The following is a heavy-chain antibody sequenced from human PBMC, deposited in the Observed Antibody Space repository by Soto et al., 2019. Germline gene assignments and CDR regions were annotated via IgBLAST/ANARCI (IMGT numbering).Heavy chain of an antibody. CDR1: GYTFTNYA. V-gene: IGHV1-3*01. CDR2: INAGNANT. CDR3: ARGLDTAMSDDSFDI. Sequence: GASVKVSCKASGYTFTNYAIHWVRQAPGQRLEWMGWINAGNANTKYSQKFQDRVTITGDTSASTTYMDLSSLRSEDTAVYYCARGLDTAMSDDSFDIWCQGTMVTVSS. D-gene: IGHD5-18*01. J-gene: IGHJ3*02.